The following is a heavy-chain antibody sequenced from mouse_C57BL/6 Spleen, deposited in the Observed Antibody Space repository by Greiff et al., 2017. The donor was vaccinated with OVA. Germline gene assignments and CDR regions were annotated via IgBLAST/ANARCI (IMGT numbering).Heavy chain of an antibody. CDR2: IYPGDGDT. CDR3: ARFPYDYGGTWFAY. CDR1: GYAFSSYW. Sequence: VKLQQSGAELVKPGASVKISCKASGYAFSSYWMNWVKQRPGKGLEWIGQIYPGDGDTNYNGKFKGKATLTADKSSSTAYMQLSSLTSEDSAVYFCARFPYDYGGTWFAYWGQGTLVTVSA. V-gene: IGHV1-80*01. J-gene: IGHJ3*01. D-gene: IGHD2-4*01.